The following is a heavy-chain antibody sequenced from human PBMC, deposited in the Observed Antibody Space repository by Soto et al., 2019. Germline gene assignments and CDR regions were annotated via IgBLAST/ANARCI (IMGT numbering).Heavy chain of an antibody. J-gene: IGHJ6*02. CDR1: SGSISSSSYT. CDR2: IYYSGST. D-gene: IGHD2-2*01. V-gene: IGHV4-39*01. CDR3: ARLHGYCISTCCSGYYAMDV. Sequence: QLLESGPGLVKPSETLSLTCTVSSGSISSSSYTWGWIRQPPGKGLEWIGSIYYSGSTYYNPSLKSRVTVSVDTSKNQFALKMSSVTAADTAVYYCARLHGYCISTCCSGYYAMDVWGQGTTVTVSS.